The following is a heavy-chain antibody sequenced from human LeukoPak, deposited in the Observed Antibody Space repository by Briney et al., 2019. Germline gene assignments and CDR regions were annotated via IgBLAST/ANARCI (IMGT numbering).Heavy chain of an antibody. CDR3: ARDGYNQIDAFDI. CDR1: GFTFSSYW. Sequence: HAGGPLRLSCAASGFTFSSYWMSWVRQAPGKGLEWVANIKQDGSEKYYVDSVKGRFTISRDNAKNSLYLQMNSLRAEDTAVYYCARDGYNQIDAFDIWGQGTMVTVSS. D-gene: IGHD5-24*01. J-gene: IGHJ3*02. CDR2: IKQDGSEK. V-gene: IGHV3-7*01.